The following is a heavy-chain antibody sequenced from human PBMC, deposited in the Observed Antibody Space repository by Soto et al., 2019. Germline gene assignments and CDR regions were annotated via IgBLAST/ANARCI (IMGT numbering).Heavy chain of an antibody. CDR3: AGMPYTSGLRFDP. J-gene: IGHJ5*02. CDR1: GGSISSGNYS. D-gene: IGHD6-19*01. CDR2: IYQSGVT. V-gene: IGHV4-30-2*01. Sequence: SETLSLTCTVSGGSISSGNYSWSWIRQPPGKALQWIGFIYQSGVTSYNPSLASRVSISLDRSNNQCSLKLKSVTAADTAVYFCAGMPYTSGLRFDPWGPGTLVTVSS.